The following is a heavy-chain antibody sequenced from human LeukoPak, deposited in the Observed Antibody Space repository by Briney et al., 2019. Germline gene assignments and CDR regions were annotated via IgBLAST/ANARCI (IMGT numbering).Heavy chain of an antibody. D-gene: IGHD1-14*01. CDR1: GYTFTTYF. CDR3: ARGVGTYQTYFDY. J-gene: IGHJ4*02. Sequence: ASVTVSCKASGYTFTTYFMHWLRQAPGQGLEWMGIINPSAVSTNYAQKFLGRVTMTRDTSTSTVYVELSSLRSEDTAVYYCARGVGTYQTYFDYWGQGTLVTVSS. V-gene: IGHV1-46*01. CDR2: INPSAVST.